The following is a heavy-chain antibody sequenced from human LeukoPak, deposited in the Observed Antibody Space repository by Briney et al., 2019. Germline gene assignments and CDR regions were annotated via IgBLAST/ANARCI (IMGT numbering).Heavy chain of an antibody. Sequence: SETLSLTCAVYGGSFSGYYWSWIRQPPGQGLEWIGEINHSGSTNYNPSLKSRVTISVDTSKSQFSMKLSSVTAADTAVYYCARWGFEGYDYNWFDPWGQGTLVTVSS. J-gene: IGHJ5*02. CDR3: ARWGFEGYDYNWFDP. CDR1: GGSFSGYY. D-gene: IGHD5-12*01. CDR2: INHSGST. V-gene: IGHV4-34*01.